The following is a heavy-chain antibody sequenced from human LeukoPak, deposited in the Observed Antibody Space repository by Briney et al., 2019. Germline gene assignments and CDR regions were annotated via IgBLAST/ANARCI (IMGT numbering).Heavy chain of an antibody. D-gene: IGHD3-9*01. CDR1: GFTFSSYA. J-gene: IGHJ4*02. Sequence: GGSLRLSCSASGFTFSSYAMHWVRQAPGKGLEYVSAISSNGGSTYYADSVKGRFTISRDNSKNTLYLQMSSLRAEDTAVYYCVKVLRYLDWSLPFDYWGQGTLVTVSS. CDR3: VKVLRYLDWSLPFDY. CDR2: ISSNGGST. V-gene: IGHV3-64D*06.